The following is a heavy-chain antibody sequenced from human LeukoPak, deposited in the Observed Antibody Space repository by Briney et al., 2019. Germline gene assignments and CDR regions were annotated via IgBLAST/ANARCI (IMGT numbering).Heavy chain of an antibody. CDR1: GFTFSSYS. V-gene: IGHV3-21*04. CDR3: AREEVKSFDN. Sequence: GGSLRLSCAASGFTFSSYSMNWVRQAPGKGLEWVSSISSSSSYIYYADSVKGRFTISRDNAKNSLYLQMNNLRVEDTAVYYCAREEVKSFDNWGQGTLVTVSS. CDR2: ISSSSSYI. J-gene: IGHJ4*02.